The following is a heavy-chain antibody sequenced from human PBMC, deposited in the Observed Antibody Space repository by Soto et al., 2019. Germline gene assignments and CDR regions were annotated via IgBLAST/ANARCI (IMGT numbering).Heavy chain of an antibody. CDR3: ARYLLYSESSGYFFGGGNDY. CDR1: GFTFSSYG. V-gene: IGHV3-33*01. CDR2: IWYDGSNQ. J-gene: IGHJ4*02. Sequence: QVQLVESGGGVVQPGRSLRLSCAASGFTFSSYGMHWVRQAPGKGLEWVAVIWYDGSNQYYADSVKGRFTISRDNSKNTLYLQMNSLRDEGTAVYYCARYLLYSESSGYFFGGGNDYWGQGTLVTVSS. D-gene: IGHD3-22*01.